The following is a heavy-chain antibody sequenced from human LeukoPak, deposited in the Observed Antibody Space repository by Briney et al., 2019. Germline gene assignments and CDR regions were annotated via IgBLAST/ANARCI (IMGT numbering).Heavy chain of an antibody. V-gene: IGHV1-18*01. CDR1: GYTFTDYG. D-gene: IGHD1-26*01. J-gene: IGHJ4*02. CDR2: ISAYNGNT. CDR3: ARGGRWESHTDY. Sequence: APVKVSCKASGYTFTDYGITWVRQTPTQGLQWMGWISAYNGNTNYAQDIQGRATMTTDTSTTTAYMELRNLRSDDTAVYYCARGGRWESHTDYWGQGTLVTVSS.